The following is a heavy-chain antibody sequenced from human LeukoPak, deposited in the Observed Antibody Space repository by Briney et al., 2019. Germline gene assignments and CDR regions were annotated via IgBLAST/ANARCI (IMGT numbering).Heavy chain of an antibody. CDR1: GFTFTTYA. D-gene: IGHD6-19*01. CDR2: ISSSSSYT. V-gene: IGHV3-11*05. CDR3: AREQGPNSSGWYGSDAFDI. J-gene: IGHJ3*02. Sequence: PGGSLRLSCAVSGFTFTTYAMTWVRQAPGKGLEWVSYISSSSSYTNYADSVKGRFTISRDNAKNSLYLQMNSLRAEDTAVYYCAREQGPNSSGWYGSDAFDIWGQGTMVTVSS.